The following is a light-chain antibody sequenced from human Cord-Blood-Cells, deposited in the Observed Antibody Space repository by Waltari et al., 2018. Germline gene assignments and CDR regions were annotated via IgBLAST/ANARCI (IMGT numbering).Light chain of an antibody. J-gene: IGKJ1*01. Sequence: DIVLTQSPATLSLSPGERATLSCRASQSVSSYLAWYQQKPGQAPRLLIYDASNRATGIPARFSGSGSGTDFTLTISSLEPEDFAVYYCQQYGSSPPTFGQGTKVEIK. CDR2: DAS. CDR3: QQYGSSPPT. CDR1: QSVSSY. V-gene: IGKV3-11*01.